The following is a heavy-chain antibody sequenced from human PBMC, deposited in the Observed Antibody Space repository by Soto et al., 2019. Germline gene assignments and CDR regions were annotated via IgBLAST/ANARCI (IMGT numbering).Heavy chain of an antibody. V-gene: IGHV5-51*01. CDR2: FYPGDSTS. J-gene: IGHJ3*02. D-gene: IGHD2-15*01. CDR3: ARIIGYCRNNDCSWTFDI. Sequence: GESLKISCKTSGYSFTSYWVAWVRQLPGKGLEWMGTFYPGDSTSTYSPSFQGQVTISVDKSISTAYLQLSSLKASDTAMYYCARIIGYCRNNDCSWTFDIWGQGTMVTVSS. CDR1: GYSFTSYW.